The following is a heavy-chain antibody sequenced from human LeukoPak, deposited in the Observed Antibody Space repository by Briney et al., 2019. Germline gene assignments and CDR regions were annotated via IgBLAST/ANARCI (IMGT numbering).Heavy chain of an antibody. V-gene: IGHV3-23*01. Sequence: GSLRLSCAASGFTFSSYAMSWVRQAPGKGLGWVSAISGSGGSTYYADSVKGRFTISRDNSKNTLYLQMNSLRAEDTAVYYCAKVVSEGGTPFDYWGQGTLVTVSS. D-gene: IGHD3-16*01. J-gene: IGHJ4*02. CDR2: ISGSGGST. CDR1: GFTFSSYA. CDR3: AKVVSEGGTPFDY.